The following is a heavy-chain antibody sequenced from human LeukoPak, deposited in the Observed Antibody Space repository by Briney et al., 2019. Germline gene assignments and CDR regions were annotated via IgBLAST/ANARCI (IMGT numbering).Heavy chain of an antibody. V-gene: IGHV3-30*18. CDR3: AKEKVDYYGSGNAFDI. J-gene: IGHJ3*02. CDR1: GFTFSSCG. CDR2: RSYDGSNK. D-gene: IGHD3-10*01. Sequence: PGGSLRLSCAASGFTFSSCGMHWVRQAPGKGLAWVAVRSYDGSNKYYADSVKGRFTISRDNSKNTLYLQMNSLRAEDTAVYYCAKEKVDYYGSGNAFDIWGQGTMVTVSS.